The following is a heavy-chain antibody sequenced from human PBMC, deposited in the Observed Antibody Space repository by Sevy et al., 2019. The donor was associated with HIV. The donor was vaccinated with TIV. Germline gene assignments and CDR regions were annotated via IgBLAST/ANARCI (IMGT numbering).Heavy chain of an antibody. CDR1: GFTFNNAW. CDR3: ATAPGYYDSAPFDY. CDR2: IKSKIDGGIT. D-gene: IGHD3-22*01. J-gene: IGHJ4*02. V-gene: IGHV3-15*01. Sequence: GGSLRLSCAVSGFTFNNAWMNWVRQAPGTGLQWVGLIKSKIDGGITDYAAPVKGRLTISRDDSKNTLYLQMNSLKIEDTAVYYCATAPGYYDSAPFDYWGPGTLVTVSS.